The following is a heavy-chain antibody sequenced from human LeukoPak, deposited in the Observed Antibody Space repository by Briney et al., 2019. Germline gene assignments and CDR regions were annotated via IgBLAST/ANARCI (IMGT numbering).Heavy chain of an antibody. V-gene: IGHV3-23*01. CDR1: GFTFSSYA. CDR2: ISDSGGTT. Sequence: GGSLRLSCAASGFTFSSYAMSWVRQAPGKGLEWVSSISDSGGTTDYADSVKGRFTISRDNSKNTLYLQMNSLRADDTALYYCEKPSRGWYVFDCWGQGTLVTVSS. D-gene: IGHD6-19*01. CDR3: EKPSRGWYVFDC. J-gene: IGHJ4*02.